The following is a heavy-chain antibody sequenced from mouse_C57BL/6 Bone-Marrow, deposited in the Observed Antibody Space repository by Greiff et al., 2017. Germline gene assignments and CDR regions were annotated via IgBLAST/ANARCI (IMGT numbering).Heavy chain of an antibody. CDR1: GYTFTSYW. V-gene: IGHV1-74*01. Sequence: QVQLKQPGAELVKPGASVKVSCKASGYTFTSYWMHWVKQRPGQGLEWIGRIHPSDSDTNYNQKFKGKATLTVDKSSSTAYMQLSSLTSEDSAVYYCAIETFYGSRLYYAMDYWGQGTSVTVSS. CDR3: AIETFYGSRLYYAMDY. J-gene: IGHJ4*01. CDR2: IHPSDSDT. D-gene: IGHD1-1*01.